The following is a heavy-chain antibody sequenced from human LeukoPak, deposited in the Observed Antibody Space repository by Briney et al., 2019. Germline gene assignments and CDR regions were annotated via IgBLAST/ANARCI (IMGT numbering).Heavy chain of an antibody. D-gene: IGHD6-6*01. CDR3: ARDRQPYYHYYGMDV. Sequence: SCKASGGTFSSYAMHWVRQAPGKGLEWVAVISFDGSKTYYADSMKGRCTISRDNSKNTLYLQMNSLRAEDTAAYYCARDRQPYYHYYGMDVWGQGTTVTVSS. V-gene: IGHV3-30-3*01. CDR1: GGTFSSYA. J-gene: IGHJ6*02. CDR2: ISFDGSKT.